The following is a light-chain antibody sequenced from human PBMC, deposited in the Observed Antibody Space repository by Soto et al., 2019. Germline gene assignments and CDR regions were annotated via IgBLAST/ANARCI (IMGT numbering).Light chain of an antibody. V-gene: IGLV1-47*01. CDR2: RNN. Sequence: QCVLTRPPSASGAAGEGVTISCSGSSSNIGSNYVYWYQQLPGTAPKLLIYRNNQRPSGVPDRFSGSKSGTSASLAISGLRSEDEADYYCAAWDDRLSGYVFGTGTKVTVL. CDR3: AAWDDRLSGYV. J-gene: IGLJ1*01. CDR1: SSNIGSNY.